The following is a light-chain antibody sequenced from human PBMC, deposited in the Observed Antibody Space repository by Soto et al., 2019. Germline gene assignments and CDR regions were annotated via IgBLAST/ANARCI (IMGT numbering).Light chain of an antibody. CDR2: KAS. Sequence: DIHLTKLPCTLPGSVGARVTITSPASQTISSWLAWYQQKPGKAPKLLIYKASTLKSGVPSRFSGSGSGTEFTLTISSLQPDDFATYYCQHYNSYSEAFGQGTKVDIK. V-gene: IGKV1-5*03. J-gene: IGKJ1*01. CDR3: QHYNSYSEA. CDR1: QTISSW.